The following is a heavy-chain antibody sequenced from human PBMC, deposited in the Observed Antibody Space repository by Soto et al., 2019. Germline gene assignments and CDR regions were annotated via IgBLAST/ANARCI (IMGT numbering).Heavy chain of an antibody. CDR1: GYTFTSYD. CDR2: INTGNGNT. D-gene: IGHD3-9*01. CDR3: ARGSSDWFPYFDF. J-gene: IGHJ4*02. Sequence: ASVKVSCKASGYTFTSYDMHWVRQAPGQGLEWMGWINTGNGNTKYSQRFQGRVTIIRDTSATTVYMDLRSLKSEDTAVYYCARGSSDWFPYFDFWGQGTLVTVSS. V-gene: IGHV1-3*04.